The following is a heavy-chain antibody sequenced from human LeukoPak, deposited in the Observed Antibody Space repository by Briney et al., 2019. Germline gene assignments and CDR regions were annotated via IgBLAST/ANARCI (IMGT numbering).Heavy chain of an antibody. CDR2: ISWNSGSI. V-gene: IGHV3-9*01. Sequence: GGSLRLSCAASGFTFDDYAMHWVRQAPGKGLEWVSGISWNSGSIGYADSVKGRFAISRDNAKNSLYLQMNSLRPEDTAVYYCVRDGGRGAFDIWGQGTRVTVSS. D-gene: IGHD3-16*01. J-gene: IGHJ3*02. CDR1: GFTFDDYA. CDR3: VRDGGRGAFDI.